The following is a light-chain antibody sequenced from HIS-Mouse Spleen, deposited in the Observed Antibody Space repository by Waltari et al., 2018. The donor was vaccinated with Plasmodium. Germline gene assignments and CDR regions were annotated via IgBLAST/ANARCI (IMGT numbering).Light chain of an antibody. Sequence: QSALTQPPSASGSPGQSVTIPCTGTSSDVGGYNDVSWYQQHTGKAAKLMIHEVSKRPSGVPDRFSGSKSGNTASLTVSGLQAEDEADYYCSSYAGSNNLVFGGGTKLTVL. V-gene: IGLV2-8*01. J-gene: IGLJ2*01. CDR2: EVS. CDR1: SSDVGGYND. CDR3: SSYAGSNNLV.